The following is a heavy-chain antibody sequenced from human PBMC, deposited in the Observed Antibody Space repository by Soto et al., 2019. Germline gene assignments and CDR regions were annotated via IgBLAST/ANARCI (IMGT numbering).Heavy chain of an antibody. J-gene: IGHJ5*02. CDR1: GGSISSGGYY. CDR3: ARDLRADRGWFDP. CDR2: IYYRGST. D-gene: IGHD6-19*01. V-gene: IGHV4-31*03. Sequence: QVQLQESGPGLVKPSQTLSLTCTVSGGSISSGGYYWSWIRQHPGKGLEWIGYIYYRGSTYYNPSLQRRVTISVDTSKNQFSLKLSSVTAADTAVYYCARDLRADRGWFDPWGQGTLVTVAS.